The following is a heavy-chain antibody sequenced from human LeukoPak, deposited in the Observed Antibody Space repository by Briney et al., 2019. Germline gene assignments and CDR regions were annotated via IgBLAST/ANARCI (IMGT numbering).Heavy chain of an antibody. V-gene: IGHV4-59*04. CDR1: GGSISRYY. Sequence: SETLSLTCIVSGGSISRYYWSWIRQPPGKGLEWIGYIYYSGSTYYNPSLKSRVTISVDTSKNQFSLKLSSVTAADTAVYYCAHFRGGTFDFWGQGTMVTVSS. D-gene: IGHD3-16*01. CDR2: IYYSGST. CDR3: AHFRGGTFDF. J-gene: IGHJ3*01.